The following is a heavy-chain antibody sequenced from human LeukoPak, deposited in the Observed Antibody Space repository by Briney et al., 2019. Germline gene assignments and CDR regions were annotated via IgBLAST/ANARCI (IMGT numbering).Heavy chain of an antibody. CDR2: IRYDESNK. CDR1: GFTFNAHG. CDR3: AKDHHFYDISGADF. Sequence: PGGSLRLSCVASGFTFNAHGMHWVRQAPGKGLDWVSFIRYDESNKFYADSVKGRFTISRDNSKNTLYLQMTSLRTDDTAVYYCAKDHHFYDISGADFWGQGTRVAVSS. D-gene: IGHD3-22*01. J-gene: IGHJ4*02. V-gene: IGHV3-30*02.